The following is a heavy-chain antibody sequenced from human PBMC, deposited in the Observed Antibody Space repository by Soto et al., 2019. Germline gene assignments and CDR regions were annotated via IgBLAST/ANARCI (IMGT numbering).Heavy chain of an antibody. CDR1: AYDFTTYA. CDR2: INGGTGKT. D-gene: IGHD3-3*01. CDR3: ARDGAIFGVVVDH. Sequence: QVHLVQSGAEVKKPGASVKVSCKASAYDFTTYAMHWVRQAPGQSLEWMGWINGGTGKTKYSQNFQGRLTITWDTSASTAYMELSSLRSEDTAVYYCARDGAIFGVVVDHWGQGTLVTVSS. J-gene: IGHJ4*02. V-gene: IGHV1-3*01.